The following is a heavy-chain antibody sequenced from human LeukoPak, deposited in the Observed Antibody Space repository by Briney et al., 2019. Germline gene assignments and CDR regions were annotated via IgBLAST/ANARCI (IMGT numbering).Heavy chain of an antibody. CDR3: ARGGYVDTVMVPVPPPQVDY. Sequence: GGSLRLSCAASGFTFSDYYMSWIRQAPGKGLEWVSYISSGSTYTNYADSVKGRFTISRDNAKNSLYLQMNSLRAEDTAVYYCARGGYVDTVMVPVPPPQVDYWGQGTLVTVSS. V-gene: IGHV3-11*06. D-gene: IGHD5-18*01. CDR1: GFTFSDYY. CDR2: ISSGSTYT. J-gene: IGHJ4*02.